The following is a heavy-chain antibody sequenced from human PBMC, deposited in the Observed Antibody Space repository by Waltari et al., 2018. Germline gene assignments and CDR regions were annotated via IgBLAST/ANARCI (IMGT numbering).Heavy chain of an antibody. D-gene: IGHD3-3*01. V-gene: IGHV3-23*04. Sequence: EVQLVESGGGLVQRGGSLRLSCIGSGFSFSTYAMSWVRQASGRGLEWVSSISGSGSSSYYGDSVQGRFTIARDNSKNTLFLQMNSLRVEDTAVYYCSRMGITISGVDVIPSYFDHWGQGSLVTVSP. CDR3: SRMGITISGVDVIPSYFDH. CDR1: GFSFSTYA. J-gene: IGHJ4*02. CDR2: ISGSGSSS.